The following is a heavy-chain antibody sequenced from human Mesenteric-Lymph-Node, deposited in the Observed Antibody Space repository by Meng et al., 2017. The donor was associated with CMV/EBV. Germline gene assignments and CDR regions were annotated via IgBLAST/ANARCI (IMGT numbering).Heavy chain of an antibody. CDR3: AKDRVGGGIAARRHYYYYGMDV. D-gene: IGHD6-6*01. Sequence: GESLKISCAASAFTFSSYPMHWVRQAPGKGLEWLTFIRYDGSDKYYADSVKGRFTISRDNSKNTLYLQMNSLRFEDTAVYYCAKDRVGGGIAARRHYYYYGMDVWGQGTTVTVSS. CDR2: IRYDGSDK. J-gene: IGHJ6*02. V-gene: IGHV3-30*02. CDR1: AFTFSSYP.